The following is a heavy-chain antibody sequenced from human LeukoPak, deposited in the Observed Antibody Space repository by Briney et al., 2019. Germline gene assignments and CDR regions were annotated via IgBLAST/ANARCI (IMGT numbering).Heavy chain of an antibody. CDR3: AKDSLWFGEVLGAIDI. CDR2: ISYDGSNK. D-gene: IGHD3-10*01. V-gene: IGHV3-30*18. J-gene: IGHJ3*02. CDR1: GFTFSSYG. Sequence: GGSLRLSCAASGFTFSSYGMHWVRQAPGKGLEWVAVISYDGSNKYYADSVKGRFTISRDNSKNTLYLQMNSLRAEDTAVYYCAKDSLWFGEVLGAIDIWGQGTMVTVSS.